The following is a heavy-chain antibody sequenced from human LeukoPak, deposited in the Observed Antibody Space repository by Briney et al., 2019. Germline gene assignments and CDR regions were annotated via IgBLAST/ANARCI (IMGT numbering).Heavy chain of an antibody. V-gene: IGHV4-39*01. Sequence: AETLSLTCSVSGVSITTIDYVWTLIRQPPGKGLEWIGSFSESGNTYSNSSLKTRVTLLRDTSKNQFSLMLNSVTAAATAVYFCASTYYYNSATPNWFDTWGQGVVVTVSP. D-gene: IGHD3-10*01. J-gene: IGHJ5*02. CDR2: FSESGNT. CDR3: ASTYYYNSATPNWFDT. CDR1: GVSITTIDYV.